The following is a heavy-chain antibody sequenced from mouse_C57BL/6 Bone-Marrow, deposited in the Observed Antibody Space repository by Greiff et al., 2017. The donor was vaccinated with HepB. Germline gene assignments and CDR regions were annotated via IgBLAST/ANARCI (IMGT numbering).Heavy chain of an antibody. J-gene: IGHJ2*01. CDR3: AREREDSAGYFDY. CDR2: INPSNGGT. Sequence: QVQLKQPGTELVKPGASVKLSCKASGYTFTSYWMHWVKQRPGQGLEWIGNINPSNGGTNYNEKFKSKATLTVDTSSSTAYMQLSSLTSEDTAVYYCAREREDSAGYFDYWGQGTTLTVSS. CDR1: GYTFTSYW. V-gene: IGHV1-53*01. D-gene: IGHD3-2*02.